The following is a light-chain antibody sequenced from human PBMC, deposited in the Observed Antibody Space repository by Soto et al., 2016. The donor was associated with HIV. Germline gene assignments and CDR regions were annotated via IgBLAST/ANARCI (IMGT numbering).Light chain of an antibody. Sequence: SYELTQPPSVSVSPGQTARITCSGDTLPKQYVYWYQQRPDQAPVLMIYKDSERPSGTPERFSGSSSGTTVTLTISGVQAEDEADYYCQSIDSSNTYVIFGGGTKLTVL. V-gene: IGLV3-25*03. J-gene: IGLJ2*01. CDR2: KDS. CDR3: QSIDSSNTYVI. CDR1: TLPKQY.